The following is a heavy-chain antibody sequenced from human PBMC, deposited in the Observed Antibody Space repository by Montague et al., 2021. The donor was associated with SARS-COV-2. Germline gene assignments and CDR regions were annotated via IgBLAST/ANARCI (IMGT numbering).Heavy chain of an antibody. J-gene: IGHJ6*02. D-gene: IGHD2-21*02. CDR1: GGSFSGYY. V-gene: IGHV4-34*01. Sequence: SETLSLTCAVYGGSFSGYYWSWICQPPAQGMAWNGEINHSGSTNYNPYPKRRVPISVDTSKIQFPLTLSPVTAAATAVYYCARGSWHIVVVTAVRDGYYGMDVWGQGTTVTVSS. CDR3: ARGSWHIVVVTAVRDGYYGMDV. CDR2: INHSGST.